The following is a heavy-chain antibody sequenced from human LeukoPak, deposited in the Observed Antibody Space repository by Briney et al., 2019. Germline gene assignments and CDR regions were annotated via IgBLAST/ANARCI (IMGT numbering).Heavy chain of an antibody. J-gene: IGHJ4*02. D-gene: IGHD3-22*01. V-gene: IGHV3-21*01. CDR1: GFTFSSYS. Sequence: PGGSLRLSCAASGFTFSSYSMNWVRQAPGKGLEWVSSISSSSSYIYYADSVKGRFTISRDNAKNSLYLQMNSLRAEDTAVYYCARDRVPGDYYYDSSGYSRGFDYWGQGTLVTVSS. CDR3: ARDRVPGDYYYDSSGYSRGFDY. CDR2: ISSSSSYI.